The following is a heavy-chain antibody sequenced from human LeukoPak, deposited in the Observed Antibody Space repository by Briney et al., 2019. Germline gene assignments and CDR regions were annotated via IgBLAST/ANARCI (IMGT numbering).Heavy chain of an antibody. V-gene: IGHV3-23*01. CDR2: ISGGGATT. CDR1: GFTFNNYA. CDR3: ARDYADYVGYFFFDY. Sequence: QPGGSQRLSCAASGFTFNNYAMNWVRQAAGKGLEWVSSISGGGATTYYADSAKGRFTISRDNSQSTLYLQMNSLRAEDTAVYYCARDYADYVGYFFFDYWGQGTLVTVSS. D-gene: IGHD4-17*01. J-gene: IGHJ4*02.